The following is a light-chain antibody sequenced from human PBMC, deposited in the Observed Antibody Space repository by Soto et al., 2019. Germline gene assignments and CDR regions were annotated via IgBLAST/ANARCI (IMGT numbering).Light chain of an antibody. CDR1: QSVSSSY. J-gene: IGKJ2*01. CDR3: QQYGSSPPYT. Sequence: EIVLTQSPGTLSLSPGERATLSCRASQSVSSSYLAWYQQKPGQAHRLLIYGASSRATGIPDRFSGSGSGTDVTLTISRLEPDDVAVYYCQQYGSSPPYTFGQGTKLEIK. V-gene: IGKV3-20*01. CDR2: GAS.